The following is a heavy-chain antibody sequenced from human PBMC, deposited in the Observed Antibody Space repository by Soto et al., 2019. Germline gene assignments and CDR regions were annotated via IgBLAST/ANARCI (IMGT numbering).Heavy chain of an antibody. Sequence: PGGSLRLSCAASGFTFSSYATSWVRQAPGKGLEWVSAISGSGGSTYYADSVKGRFTISRDNSKNTLYLQMNSLRAEDTAVYYCAKSNVRCSRGSCYVVYWGQGTLVTLSS. V-gene: IGHV3-23*01. CDR1: GFTFSSYA. J-gene: IGHJ4*02. D-gene: IGHD2-15*01. CDR2: ISGSGGST. CDR3: AKSNVRCSRGSCYVVY.